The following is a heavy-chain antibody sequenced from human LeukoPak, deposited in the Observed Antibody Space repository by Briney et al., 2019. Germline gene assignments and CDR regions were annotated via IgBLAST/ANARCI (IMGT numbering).Heavy chain of an antibody. CDR3: ATDPGGTVNDLAYY. Sequence: ASVKVSCKASGYTFASYGISWVRQAPGKGLEWMGSFDPEDAETLYAQNFHGRVTMTEDTSTDTAYMHRSSLRSEDTAVYYCATDPGGTVNDLAYYWGQGTLVTVSS. CDR1: GYTFASYG. D-gene: IGHD3-16*01. CDR2: FDPEDAET. J-gene: IGHJ4*02. V-gene: IGHV1-24*01.